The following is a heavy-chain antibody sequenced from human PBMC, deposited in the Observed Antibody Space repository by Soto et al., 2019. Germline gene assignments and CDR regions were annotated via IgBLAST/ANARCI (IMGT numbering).Heavy chain of an antibody. V-gene: IGHV3-74*01. CDR2: IKSDGSSA. Sequence: EVQLVESGGGLVQPGGSLRLSCAASGFTFSTYWMHWVRQAPGKGLVWVSRIKSDGSSANYADSVKGRFTISRDNAKNTLYLQMTSLRAEGRAVYYWTRACAGFDCWGQGTLVTVSS. CDR1: GFTFSTYW. J-gene: IGHJ4*02. CDR3: TRACAGFDC.